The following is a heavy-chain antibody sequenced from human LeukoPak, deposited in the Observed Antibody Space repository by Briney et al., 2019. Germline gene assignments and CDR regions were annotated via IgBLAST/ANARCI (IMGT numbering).Heavy chain of an antibody. J-gene: IGHJ4*02. D-gene: IGHD3-22*01. CDR3: ARESESYDSSGSTFKY. CDR2: IRYDGSSK. V-gene: IGHV3-30*02. CDR1: GFTFSSYG. Sequence: GRSLRLSCAASGFTFSSYGMHWVRQSPGKGLEWVAFIRYDGSSKYYADSVKGRFTISRDNSKNTLYLQMNSLRAEDTAVCYCARESESYDSSGSTFKYWGQGTLVTVSS.